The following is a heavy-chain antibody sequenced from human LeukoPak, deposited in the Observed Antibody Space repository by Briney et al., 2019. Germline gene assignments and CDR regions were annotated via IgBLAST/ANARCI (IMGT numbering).Heavy chain of an antibody. D-gene: IGHD6-19*01. V-gene: IGHV3-23*01. CDR3: AKDPRAWIAVD. J-gene: IGHJ4*02. Sequence: GGSLRLSCAASGFTFGSYAMSWVRQAPGKGLEWVSAISGSGGSTYYADSVKGRFTISRDNSKNTLYLQMNSLRAEDTAVYYCAKDPRAWIAVDWGQGTLVTVSS. CDR2: ISGSGGST. CDR1: GFTFGSYA.